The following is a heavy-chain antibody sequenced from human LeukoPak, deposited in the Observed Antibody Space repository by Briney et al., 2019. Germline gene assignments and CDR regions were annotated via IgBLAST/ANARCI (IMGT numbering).Heavy chain of an antibody. Sequence: GGSLRLSCAASGFTFSSYAMSWVRQAPGKGLEWVSAISGSGGSTYYADSVKGRFTISRDNSKNTLYLQMSSLRAEDTAVYYCAKRAGDSSSWYYFDYWGQGTLVTVSS. CDR2: ISGSGGST. CDR1: GFTFSSYA. CDR3: AKRAGDSSSWYYFDY. V-gene: IGHV3-23*01. D-gene: IGHD6-13*01. J-gene: IGHJ4*02.